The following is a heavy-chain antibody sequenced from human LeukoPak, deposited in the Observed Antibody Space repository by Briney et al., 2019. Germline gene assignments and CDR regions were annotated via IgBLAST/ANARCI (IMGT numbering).Heavy chain of an antibody. Sequence: PSETLSLTCTVSGGSVSSGSYYWSWIRQPPGKGLEWIGYIYYSGSTNYNPSLKSRVTISVDTSKNQFSLKLSSVTAADTAVYYCASSSRFGEFSPWGQGTLVTVSS. V-gene: IGHV4-61*01. CDR3: ASSSRFGEFSP. D-gene: IGHD3-10*01. J-gene: IGHJ5*02. CDR1: GGSVSSGSYY. CDR2: IYYSGST.